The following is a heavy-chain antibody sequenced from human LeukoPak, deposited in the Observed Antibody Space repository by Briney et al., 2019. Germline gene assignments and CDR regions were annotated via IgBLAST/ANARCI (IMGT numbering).Heavy chain of an antibody. CDR1: GFTFSSYA. D-gene: IGHD5-12*01. J-gene: IGHJ3*02. Sequence: PGRSLRLSCAASGFTFSSYAMHWVRQAPGKGLEWVAVLSYDGSNKYYADSVKGRFTISRDNSKNTLYLQMNSLRAEDTAVYYCARAGMATTLYDAFDTWGQGTMVTVSS. CDR3: ARAGMATTLYDAFDT. CDR2: LSYDGSNK. V-gene: IGHV3-30*04.